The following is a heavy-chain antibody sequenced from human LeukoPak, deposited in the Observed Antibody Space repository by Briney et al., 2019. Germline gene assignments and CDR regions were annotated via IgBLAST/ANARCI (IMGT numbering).Heavy chain of an antibody. Sequence: ASVKVSCKASGYTFTGYYMHWVRQAPGQGLEWMGWINPNSGGTNYAQKFQGRVTMTRDTSISTAYMELSRLRSDDTAGYYCARDLSFGELRGPSDYWGQGTLVTVSS. J-gene: IGHJ4*02. D-gene: IGHD3-10*01. CDR2: INPNSGGT. CDR3: ARDLSFGELRGPSDY. CDR1: GYTFTGYY. V-gene: IGHV1-2*02.